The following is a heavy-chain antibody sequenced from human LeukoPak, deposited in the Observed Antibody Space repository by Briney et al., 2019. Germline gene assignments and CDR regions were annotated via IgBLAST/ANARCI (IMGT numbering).Heavy chain of an antibody. J-gene: IGHJ5*02. D-gene: IGHD2-15*01. CDR3: ARETPGGGYCSGGSCPNWFDP. V-gene: IGHV3-7*01. CDR2: IKEDGNES. Sequence: PGGFLRLSCAGSGFTFTDYSMGWVRQAPGKGLEWVANIKEDGNESYYVDSVKGRFTISRDNAKNTLYLQMNSLRAEDTAVYYCARETPGGGYCSGGSCPNWFDPWGQGTLVTVSS. CDR1: GFTFTDYS.